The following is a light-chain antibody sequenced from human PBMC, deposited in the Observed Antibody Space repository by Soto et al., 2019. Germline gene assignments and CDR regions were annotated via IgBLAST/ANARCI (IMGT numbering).Light chain of an antibody. J-gene: IGKJ3*01. V-gene: IGKV3-20*01. CDR2: GAS. CDR1: QSVSSN. Sequence: EIVMPQSPATLSVSQGERATLSCRASQSVSSNLAWYQQKPGQAPRLLIDGASSRATGIPDRFSGSGSGTDFTLTISRLEPEDFAVYYCQQYGGSFRVFGPGTKVDIK. CDR3: QQYGGSFRV.